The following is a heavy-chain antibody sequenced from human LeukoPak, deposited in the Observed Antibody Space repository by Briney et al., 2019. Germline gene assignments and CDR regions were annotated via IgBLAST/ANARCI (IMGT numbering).Heavy chain of an antibody. D-gene: IGHD6-19*01. J-gene: IGHJ5*02. CDR1: GDSVNSFYY. Sequence: PSEALSLTCTVSGDSVNSFYYWGWIRQPPGKGLEWIASVYYNGRTYTNPSLKSRVTISVDTSKNHFSLKLDSVTAADTAVYYCARKGSRGGSRFAPGGQGPLVTVSS. CDR3: ARKGSRGGSRFAP. V-gene: IGHV4-39*02. CDR2: VYYNGRT.